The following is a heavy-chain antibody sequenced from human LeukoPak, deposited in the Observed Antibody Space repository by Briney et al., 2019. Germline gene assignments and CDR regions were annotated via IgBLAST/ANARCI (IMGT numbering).Heavy chain of an antibody. CDR1: GYSISSGYY. CDR2: IYHSGST. V-gene: IGHV4-38-2*02. CDR3: ARDRGDP. J-gene: IGHJ5*02. Sequence: SETLSLTCTVSGYSISSGYYWGWIRQPPGKGLEWIGSIYHSGSTYYNPSLKSRVTISVDTSKNQFSLKLSSVTAADTAVYYCARDRGDPWGQGTLVTVSS.